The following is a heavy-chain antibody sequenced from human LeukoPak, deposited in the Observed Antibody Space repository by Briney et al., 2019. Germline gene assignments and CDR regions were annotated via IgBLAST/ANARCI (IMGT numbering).Heavy chain of an antibody. Sequence: GGSLRLSCAASGFTFSSYAMTWVRQAPGKGLEWVSTISGSDGSTYYADSVKGRFTISRGNSKNTLYLQMNSLRAEDTAVYYCAKTRGPVAFNPDYWGQGTLVTVSS. D-gene: IGHD5-12*01. J-gene: IGHJ4*02. V-gene: IGHV3-23*01. CDR3: AKTRGPVAFNPDY. CDR1: GFTFSSYA. CDR2: ISGSDGST.